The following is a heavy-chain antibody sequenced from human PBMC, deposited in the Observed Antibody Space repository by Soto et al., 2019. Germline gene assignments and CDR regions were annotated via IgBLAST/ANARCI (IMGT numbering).Heavy chain of an antibody. CDR2: IYYSWST. Sequence: PSETLSLTCTVSGGSVSSNSYYWSWIRQPPGKGLEWIGYIYYSWSTKYNPSLKSRVTISVDTSKNQFSLKLSSVTAADTAVYYCASATYYYDSSGYPDYWGQGTLVTVSS. V-gene: IGHV4-61*01. CDR3: ASATYYYDSSGYPDY. D-gene: IGHD3-22*01. J-gene: IGHJ4*02. CDR1: GGSVSSNSYY.